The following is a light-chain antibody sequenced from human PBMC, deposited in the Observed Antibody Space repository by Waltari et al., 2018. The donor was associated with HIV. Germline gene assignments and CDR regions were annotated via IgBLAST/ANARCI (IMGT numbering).Light chain of an antibody. V-gene: IGKV1-39*01. CDR2: AAS. CDR1: QSISSY. J-gene: IGKJ2*01. CDR3: QQSYSTPYT. Sequence: DIQMTQSQSYLSASVGDRVTITCRASQSISSYLNWYQQIPGKAPNLLIYAASSLQSGVPSRISGSGSGTDFTLTISGLQPEDLATYYCQQSYSTPYTFGQGTKLEIK.